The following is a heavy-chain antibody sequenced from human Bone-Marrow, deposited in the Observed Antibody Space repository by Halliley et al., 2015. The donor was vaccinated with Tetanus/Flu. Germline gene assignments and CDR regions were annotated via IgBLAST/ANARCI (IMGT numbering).Heavy chain of an antibody. V-gene: IGHV4-59*01. D-gene: IGHD2-15*01. CDR3: ARSHGAYCSGGNCYSGLDY. CDR2: IYYSGST. J-gene: IGHJ4*02. CDR1: GGSISSYY. Sequence: TLSLTCTVSGGSISSYYWSWIRQPPGKGLEWIGYIYYSGSTNYNPSLKSRVTISLDTSKNQFSLKLSFVTAADTAVYYCARSHGAYCSGGNCYSGLDYWGQGTLVTVSS.